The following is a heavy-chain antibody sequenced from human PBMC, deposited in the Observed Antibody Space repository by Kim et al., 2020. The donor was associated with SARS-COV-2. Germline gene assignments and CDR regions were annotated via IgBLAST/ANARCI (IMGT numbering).Heavy chain of an antibody. J-gene: IGHJ6*02. CDR1: GGSIGSYH. Sequence: SETLSLTCTVSGGSIGSYHWSWIRQPPGEGLEWIGYIGYSGSTNYNPSLKNRVTISVDTSKNQFSLKVSSVTAADTAVYYCARELGDSRGYGLDVWGQGTTVTVSS. D-gene: IGHD3-22*01. CDR2: IGYSGST. V-gene: IGHV4-59*01. CDR3: ARELGDSRGYGLDV.